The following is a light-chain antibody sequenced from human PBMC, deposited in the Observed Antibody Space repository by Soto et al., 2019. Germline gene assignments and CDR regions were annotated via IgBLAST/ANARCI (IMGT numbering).Light chain of an antibody. CDR2: KAS. Sequence: DIQMTQSPSTLSGSVGDRVTITRRASQTISSWLAWYQQKPGQVPKLLISKASSLESGVPSRFSGSGSGTDFTLTISRLEPEDFAVYYCQQYGSSPRTFGQGTKVDIK. V-gene: IGKV1-5*03. CDR1: QTISSW. J-gene: IGKJ1*01. CDR3: QQYGSSPRT.